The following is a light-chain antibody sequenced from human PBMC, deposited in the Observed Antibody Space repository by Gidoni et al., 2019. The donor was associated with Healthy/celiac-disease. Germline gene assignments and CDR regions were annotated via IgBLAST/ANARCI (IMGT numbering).Light chain of an antibody. J-gene: IGLJ2*01. V-gene: IGLV3-1*01. CDR2: QDS. CDR3: RAWDSSTVV. CDR1: KLGDKY. Sequence: SYELTQPPSVSVSPGQTASITCSGDKLGDKYACWYQQKPGQSPVLVIYQDSKRPSGLPERFSGSNSGNTATLTISGTQAMDEADYYCRAWDSSTVVFGGGTKLTVL.